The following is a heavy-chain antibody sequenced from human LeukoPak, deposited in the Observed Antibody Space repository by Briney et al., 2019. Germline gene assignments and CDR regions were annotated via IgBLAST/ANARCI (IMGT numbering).Heavy chain of an antibody. J-gene: IGHJ5*02. CDR2: ISSSSSYI. D-gene: IGHD2-15*01. V-gene: IGHV3-21*01. CDR1: GFTFSSYS. CDR3: AGGPGWLEES. Sequence: GGSLRLSCAASGFTFSSYSMNWVRQAPGKGLEWVSSISSSSSYIYYADSVKGRFTISRDNAKDSLYLQMNNLRVDDTAVYYCAGGPGWLEESWGQGTLVTVSP.